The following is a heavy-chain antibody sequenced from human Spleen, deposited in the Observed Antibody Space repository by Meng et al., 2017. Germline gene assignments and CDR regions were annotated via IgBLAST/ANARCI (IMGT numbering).Heavy chain of an antibody. D-gene: IGHD3-3*02. Sequence: QPQLQESGPGLVKSSQALSLTCSVSGGSISTSGYYWGCIRQPPGKGLEWIGEINHSGSTNYNPSLKSRVTISVDTSKNQFSLKLSSVIAADTAIYYCVISSHNWGQGTLVTVSS. CDR2: INHSGST. J-gene: IGHJ4*02. CDR1: GGSISTSGYY. V-gene: IGHV4-39*07. CDR3: VISSHN.